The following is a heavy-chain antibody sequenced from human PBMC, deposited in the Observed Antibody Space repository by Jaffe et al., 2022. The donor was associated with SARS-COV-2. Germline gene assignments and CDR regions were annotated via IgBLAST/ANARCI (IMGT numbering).Heavy chain of an antibody. D-gene: IGHD6-19*01. CDR1: GDSVSRSSVA. V-gene: IGHV6-1*01. CDR3: ARAVAGSFDC. Sequence: QVQLQQSGPGLVKPSQTLSLTCAISGDSVSRSSVAWTWIRQSPWRGLEWLGRTYYRSRWYVDYAESVRSRMTINADTPKNQLSLQVNSVTPDDTAVYYCARAVAGSFDCWGQGTLVTVSS. J-gene: IGHJ4*02. CDR2: TYYRSRWYV.